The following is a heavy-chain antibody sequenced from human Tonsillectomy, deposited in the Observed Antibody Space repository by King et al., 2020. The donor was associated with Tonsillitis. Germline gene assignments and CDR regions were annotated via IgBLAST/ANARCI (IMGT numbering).Heavy chain of an antibody. CDR2: IWDDGSNK. CDR3: ARGSDYYDSSVEYFDY. J-gene: IGHJ4*02. V-gene: IGHV3-33*01. D-gene: IGHD3-22*01. Sequence: VQLVESGGGVVQPGRSLRLSCAASGFTFSSYGMHWVRQAPGKGLEWVAVIWDDGSNKYYSDSVKGRFTISSDNSKNTLDLQMNSLRAEDTAVYYCARGSDYYDSSVEYFDYWGQGTLVTVSS. CDR1: GFTFSSYG.